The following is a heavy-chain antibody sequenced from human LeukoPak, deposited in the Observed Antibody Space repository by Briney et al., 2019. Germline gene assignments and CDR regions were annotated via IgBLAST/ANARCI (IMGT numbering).Heavy chain of an antibody. V-gene: IGHV4-39*07. D-gene: IGHD6-13*01. CDR2: IYYSGST. CDR3: ARDSFEAGFDY. J-gene: IGHJ4*02. CDR1: GGSISSSSYY. Sequence: SETLSLTCTVSGGSISSSSYYWGWIRQPPGKGLEWIGSIYYSGSTYYNPSLKSRVTISVDTSKNQFSLKLSSVTAADTAVYYCARDSFEAGFDYWGQGTLVTVSS.